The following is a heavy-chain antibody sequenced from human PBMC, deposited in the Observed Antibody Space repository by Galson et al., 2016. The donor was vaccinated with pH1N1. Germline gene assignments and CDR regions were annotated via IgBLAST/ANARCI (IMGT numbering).Heavy chain of an antibody. D-gene: IGHD2-8*01. Sequence: SLRLSCAASGFTFINAWMTWVRQAPGKGLEWVGRIASKSAGGTTEYAAPLKGRFTISRDDSKNTLYLQMNSLKTEDTAVYYCILLKQGFFDPWGQGTLATVSS. V-gene: IGHV3-15*04. J-gene: IGHJ5*02. CDR2: IASKSAGGTT. CDR3: ILLKQGFFDP. CDR1: GFTFINAW.